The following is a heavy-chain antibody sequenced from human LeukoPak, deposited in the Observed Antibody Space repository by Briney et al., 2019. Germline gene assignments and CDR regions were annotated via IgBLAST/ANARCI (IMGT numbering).Heavy chain of an antibody. J-gene: IGHJ2*01. Sequence: ASVKVSCKASGYTFTGYYMHWVRQAPGQGLEWMGWINPNSGGTNYAQKFQGRVTMTRDTSISTAYMELSGLRSDDTAVYYCARDRSGAKMDSWYFDLWGRGTLVTVSS. V-gene: IGHV1-2*02. D-gene: IGHD4/OR15-4a*01. CDR2: INPNSGGT. CDR1: GYTFTGYY. CDR3: ARDRSGAKMDSWYFDL.